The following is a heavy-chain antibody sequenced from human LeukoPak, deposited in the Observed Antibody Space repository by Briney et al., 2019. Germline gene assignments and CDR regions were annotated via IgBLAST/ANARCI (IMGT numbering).Heavy chain of an antibody. CDR1: GFTFSSYS. CDR2: ISSSSSYI. Sequence: GGSLRLSCAASGFTFSSYSMTWVRQAPGKGLEWVSSISSSSSYIYYADSVKGRFTISRDNAKNSLYLQMNSLRAEDTAVYYCASHLYSSSSGFDYWGQGTLVTVSS. J-gene: IGHJ4*02. D-gene: IGHD6-6*01. V-gene: IGHV3-21*01. CDR3: ASHLYSSSSGFDY.